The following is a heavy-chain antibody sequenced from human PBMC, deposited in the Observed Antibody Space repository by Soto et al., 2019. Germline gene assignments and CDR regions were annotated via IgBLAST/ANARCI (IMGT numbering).Heavy chain of an antibody. CDR3: AKDHSSSPSTPFDY. CDR2: ISGSGGST. V-gene: IGHV3-23*01. CDR1: GLTLSSYA. J-gene: IGHJ4*02. Sequence: GSLXLSGAASGLTLSSYAMSWVLQASGKGLEWVSAISGSGGSTYYADSVKGRFTISRDNSRNTLCLQMNSLRDEDTAVYYCAKDHSSSPSTPFDYWGQGTLVTVSS. D-gene: IGHD6-6*01.